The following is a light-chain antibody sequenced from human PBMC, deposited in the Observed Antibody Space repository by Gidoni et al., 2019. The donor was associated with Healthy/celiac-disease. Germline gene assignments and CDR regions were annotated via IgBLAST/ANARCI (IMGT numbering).Light chain of an antibody. Sequence: DIQMTQSPSSLSASVGDRVTITCRASQSISSYVNWYQQKPGKAPKLLIYAASSLQSGVPSWFSGSGSGTDFTLTISSLQPEDFATYYCQQSYSTLTWTFGQGTKVEIK. CDR1: QSISSY. CDR3: QQSYSTLTWT. CDR2: AAS. J-gene: IGKJ1*01. V-gene: IGKV1-39*01.